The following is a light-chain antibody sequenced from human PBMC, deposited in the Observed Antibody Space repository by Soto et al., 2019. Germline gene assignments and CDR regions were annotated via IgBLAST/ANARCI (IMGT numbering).Light chain of an antibody. CDR1: QTVXSD. CDR2: GAS. J-gene: IGKJ1*01. Sequence: VLTQSPASLSVSPGERATLSCRPSQTVXSDIVWYEKKPSKAPRVPXYGASTMATGSPARLSGSGSGTEFTLTISSLQSEDFAVYYCQQYNNWPRTFGQGTKVDIK. CDR3: QQYNNWPRT. V-gene: IGKV3-15*01.